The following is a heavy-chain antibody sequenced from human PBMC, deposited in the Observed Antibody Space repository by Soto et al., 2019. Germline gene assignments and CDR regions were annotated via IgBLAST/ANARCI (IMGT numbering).Heavy chain of an antibody. CDR3: ARGRVVVPAAVMFNCLDP. CDR1: GDSIRSYY. J-gene: IGHJ5*02. D-gene: IGHD2-2*01. CDR2: IYDSGST. Sequence: SETLSLTCTVSGDSIRSYYWSWIRQPPGKGLEWIGYIYDSGSTNYNPSLKSRVTISVDTSKSQFSLKMSSVTAADTAVYYCARGRVVVPAAVMFNCLDPWGQGALVTVSS. V-gene: IGHV4-59*12.